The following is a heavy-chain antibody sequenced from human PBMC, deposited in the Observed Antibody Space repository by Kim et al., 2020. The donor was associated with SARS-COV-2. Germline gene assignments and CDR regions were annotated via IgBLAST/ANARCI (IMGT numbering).Heavy chain of an antibody. D-gene: IGHD2-21*01. Sequence: GRSLRLSCAASGFTFSRYPMHWVRQAPGKGLESVSAITEVGGNTYYATSLKGRFTIARDNSKNTLYLQVGNLRGDDMAVYYCAREGGGDSDNSLDYWGQGTLVTVSS. CDR1: GFTFSRYP. V-gene: IGHV3-64*01. CDR3: AREGGGDSDNSLDY. J-gene: IGHJ4*02. CDR2: ITEVGGNT.